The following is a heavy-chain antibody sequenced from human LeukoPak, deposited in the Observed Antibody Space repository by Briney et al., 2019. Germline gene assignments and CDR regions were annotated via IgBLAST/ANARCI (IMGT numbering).Heavy chain of an antibody. CDR3: ARDPESSSFDL. CDR1: GFSFSTYW. J-gene: IGHJ4*02. Sequence: PGGSLRVSCAASGFSFSTYWMSWVRQTPEKGLEFVANIDQGGSVRNYMDSLKGRCTISRDNAKKSLYLEINSLRADDTAVYYCARDPESSSFDLWGRGALVTVSS. CDR2: IDQGGSVR. D-gene: IGHD6-13*01. V-gene: IGHV3-7*01.